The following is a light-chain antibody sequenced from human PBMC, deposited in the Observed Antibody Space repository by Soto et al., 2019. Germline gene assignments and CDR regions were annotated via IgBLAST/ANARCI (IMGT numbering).Light chain of an antibody. Sequence: EIVLTQSPGTLSLSPGEGATLSCRASQSISNTFLAWYQQRPGQAPRILIYGASRRATGIPDRFSGSGSGTDVTLTISRLEPEDVALYYCQQYCSSWTFGQGTKVEMK. V-gene: IGKV3-20*01. CDR2: GAS. J-gene: IGKJ1*01. CDR1: QSISNTF. CDR3: QQYCSSWT.